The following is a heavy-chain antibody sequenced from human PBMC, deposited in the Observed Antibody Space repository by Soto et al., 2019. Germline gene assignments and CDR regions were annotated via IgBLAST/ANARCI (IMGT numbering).Heavy chain of an antibody. D-gene: IGHD4-17*01. J-gene: IGHJ4*02. CDR3: TRDLYGALDY. CDR2: ISYDGSNK. V-gene: IGHV3-30-3*01. Sequence: GTLRLSCAASGFTFSSYAMHWVRQAPGKGLEWVAVISYDGSNKYYADSVKGRFTISRNNYKNMLYLQMNSLRVEDTAVYYCTRDLYGALDYWGQGTLVTVS. CDR1: GFTFSSYA.